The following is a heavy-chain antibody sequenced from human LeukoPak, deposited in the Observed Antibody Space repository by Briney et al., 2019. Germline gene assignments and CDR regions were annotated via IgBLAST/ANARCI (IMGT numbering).Heavy chain of an antibody. CDR3: ARDQNGSGRWY. V-gene: IGHV3-21*01. J-gene: IGHJ4*02. Sequence: GGSLRLSCAASGFTFSSYSMNWVRHAPGKGLEWVSSISSSSSYIYYADSVKGRFTISRDNAKNSLYLQMNRLRAADTAVYYCARDQNGSGRWYWGQGTLVTVSS. CDR1: GFTFSSYS. CDR2: ISSSSSYI. D-gene: IGHD3-10*01.